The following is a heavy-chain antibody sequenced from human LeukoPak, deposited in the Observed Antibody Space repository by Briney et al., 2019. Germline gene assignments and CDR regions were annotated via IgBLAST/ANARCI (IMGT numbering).Heavy chain of an antibody. V-gene: IGHV4-38-2*02. CDR1: DYSISSGYY. CDR2: IYQSGST. CDR3: AREGGGSGSYYRSFDY. Sequence: SETLSLTCAVSDYSISSGYYWGWIRQPPGKGLVWIASIYQSGSTYYNSSLKSRVTISVDTSKNQFSLKLSSVTAADTAVYYCAREGGGSGSYYRSFDYWGQGTVVTVSS. J-gene: IGHJ4*02. D-gene: IGHD3-10*01.